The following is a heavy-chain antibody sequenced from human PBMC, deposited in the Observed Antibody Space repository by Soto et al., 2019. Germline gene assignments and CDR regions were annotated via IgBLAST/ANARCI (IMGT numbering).Heavy chain of an antibody. CDR3: AIVSQYSGSCFDY. Sequence: SETLSLTCAVYGGSFSGYYWSWIRQPPGKGLEWIGEINHSGSTNYNPSLKSRVTISVDTSKNQFSLKLSSVTAADTAVYYCAIVSQYSGSCFDYWGQGTLVTVSS. V-gene: IGHV4-34*01. D-gene: IGHD1-26*01. J-gene: IGHJ4*02. CDR1: GGSFSGYY. CDR2: INHSGST.